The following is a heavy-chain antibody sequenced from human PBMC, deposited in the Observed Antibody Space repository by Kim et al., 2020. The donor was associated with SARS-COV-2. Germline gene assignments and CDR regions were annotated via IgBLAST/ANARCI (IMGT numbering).Heavy chain of an antibody. CDR2: ISGSGGST. D-gene: IGHD3-3*01. J-gene: IGHJ4*02. V-gene: IGHV3-23*01. CDR1: GFTFSSYA. CDR3: ANVWDFWSGYRGLNDY. Sequence: GGSLRLSCAASGFTFSSYAMSWVRQAPGKGLEWVSAISGSGGSTYYADSVKGRFTISRDNSKNTLYLQMNSLRAEDTAVYYCANVWDFWSGYRGLNDYWGQGTLVTVSS.